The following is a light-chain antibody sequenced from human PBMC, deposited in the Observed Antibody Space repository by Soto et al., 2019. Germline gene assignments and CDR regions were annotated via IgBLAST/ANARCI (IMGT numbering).Light chain of an antibody. CDR2: GAS. V-gene: IGKV3-20*01. J-gene: IGKJ1*01. Sequence: EIVLTQSPGTLSASPVERVTLSCRASQSIRSNLAWYQQKPGQAPRLLIYGASSRATGIPDRFSGSGSGTDFTLTISRLEPEDFAVYYCQQYGSSPRTFGQGTKVDIK. CDR1: QSIRSN. CDR3: QQYGSSPRT.